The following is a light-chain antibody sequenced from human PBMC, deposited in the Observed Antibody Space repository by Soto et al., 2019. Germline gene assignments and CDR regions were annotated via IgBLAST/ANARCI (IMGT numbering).Light chain of an antibody. Sequence: EIVLAQSPGTLSLSPGERATLSCRASQSVSSYLAWYQQKPGQAPRLLIYDASNRATGIPARFSGSGSGTDFTITISSLEPEDFAVYYCQQRSNWPPWTFGQGTKVDIK. V-gene: IGKV3-11*01. CDR3: QQRSNWPPWT. CDR1: QSVSSY. CDR2: DAS. J-gene: IGKJ1*01.